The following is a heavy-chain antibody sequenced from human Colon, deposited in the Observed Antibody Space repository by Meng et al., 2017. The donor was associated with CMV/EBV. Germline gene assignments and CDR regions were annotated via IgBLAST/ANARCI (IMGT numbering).Heavy chain of an antibody. V-gene: IGHV1-18*01. Sequence: ASVKVSCKASGYTFTSYGISWVRQAPGQGLEWMGWISDYNGNTNYAQKFQGRVTMTADISTNTAYLELGSLRSDDTAVYFCARFVSRSNSRSGSYYRVYFFDFWGQGTLVTVSS. D-gene: IGHD3-10*01. CDR1: GYTFTSYG. CDR3: ARFVSRSNSRSGSYYRVYFFDF. CDR2: ISDYNGNT. J-gene: IGHJ4*02.